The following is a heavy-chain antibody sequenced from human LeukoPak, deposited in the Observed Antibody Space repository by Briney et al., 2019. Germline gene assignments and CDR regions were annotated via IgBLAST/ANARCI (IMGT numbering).Heavy chain of an antibody. CDR1: GGTFRSYA. D-gene: IGHD6-19*01. V-gene: IGHV1-69*01. J-gene: IGHJ5*02. CDR2: IIPIFGTA. CDR3: AREGYSSGESLFDP. Sequence: SVKVSCKASGGTFRSYAIRWVRQAPGQGLEWMGGIIPIFGTANYAQKFQGRVTITADESTSTAYMELSSLRSEDTAVYYCAREGYSSGESLFDPWGQGTLVTVSS.